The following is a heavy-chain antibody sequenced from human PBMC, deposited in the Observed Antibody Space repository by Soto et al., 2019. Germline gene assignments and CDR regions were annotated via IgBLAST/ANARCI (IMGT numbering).Heavy chain of an antibody. Sequence: QVQLVESGGGVVQPGRSLRLSCAASGFTFSSYGMHWVRQAPGKGLEWVAVISYDGSNKNYADSVKGRFTISRDNYKNPLYLQMNSLRAEDTAVYYCAKSRRDWNYGGMDVWGQGTTVVVSS. D-gene: IGHD1-7*01. CDR2: ISYDGSNK. CDR3: AKSRRDWNYGGMDV. CDR1: GFTFSSYG. J-gene: IGHJ6*02. V-gene: IGHV3-30*18.